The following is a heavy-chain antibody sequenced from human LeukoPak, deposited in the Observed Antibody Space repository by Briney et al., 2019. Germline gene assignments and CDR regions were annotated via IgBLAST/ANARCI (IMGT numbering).Heavy chain of an antibody. CDR3: ARLDSSGWYYFDY. CDR1: GGSISNSSYY. CDR2: IYYSGST. Sequence: PSETLSLTCTVSGGSISNSSYYWGWIRQPPGKGLEWIGAIYYSGSTYYNPSLKSRVTISVDTSKNQFSLKLSSVTAADTAVYYCARLDSSGWYYFDYWGQGTLVTVSS. J-gene: IGHJ4*02. D-gene: IGHD6-19*01. V-gene: IGHV4-39*01.